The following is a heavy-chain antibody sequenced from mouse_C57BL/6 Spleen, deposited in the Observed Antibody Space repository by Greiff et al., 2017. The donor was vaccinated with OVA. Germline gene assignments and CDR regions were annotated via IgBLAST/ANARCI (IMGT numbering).Heavy chain of an antibody. CDR1: GYSFTGYY. CDR3: ARDYYGSSFAY. Sequence: EVKLMESGPELVKPGASVKISCKASGYSFTGYYMNWVKQSPEKSLEWIGEINPSTGGTTYNQKFKAKATLTVDKSSSTAYMQLKSLTSEDSAVYYCARDYYGSSFAYWGQGTLVTVSA. CDR2: INPSTGGT. J-gene: IGHJ3*01. D-gene: IGHD1-1*01. V-gene: IGHV1-42*01.